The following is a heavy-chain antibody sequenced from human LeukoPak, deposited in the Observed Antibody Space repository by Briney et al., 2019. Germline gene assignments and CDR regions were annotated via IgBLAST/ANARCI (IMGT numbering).Heavy chain of an antibody. CDR3: ALIVGATYPIDY. CDR1: GGSFSGYY. J-gene: IGHJ4*02. D-gene: IGHD1-26*01. Sequence: SETLSLTCAVYGGSFSGYYWSWIRQPPGKGLEWIGEINHSGSTNYNPSLKSRVTISVDTSKNQFSLKLSSVTAADTAVYYCALIVGATYPIDYWGQGTLVTVSS. V-gene: IGHV4-34*01. CDR2: INHSGST.